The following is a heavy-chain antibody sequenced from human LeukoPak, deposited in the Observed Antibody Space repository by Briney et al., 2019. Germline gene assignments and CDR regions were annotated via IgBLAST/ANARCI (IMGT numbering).Heavy chain of an antibody. CDR3: AREGAVAGTPFDY. D-gene: IGHD6-19*01. V-gene: IGHV4-59*01. CDR2: IYYSGST. CDR1: GASISSYY. J-gene: IGHJ4*02. Sequence: SETLSLTCTVSGASISSYYWSWIRQPPGKGLEWIGYIYYSGSTNYNPSLKSRVTISVDTSKNQFSLKLSSVTAADTAVYYCAREGAVAGTPFDYWGQGTLVTVSS.